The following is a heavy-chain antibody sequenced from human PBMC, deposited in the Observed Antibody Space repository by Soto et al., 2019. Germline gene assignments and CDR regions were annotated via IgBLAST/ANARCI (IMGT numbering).Heavy chain of an antibody. CDR1: GYTLTELS. D-gene: IGHD2-2*01. Sequence: ASVNVSFKVSGYTLTELSMHWVRQAPGKWLELMGGFDPEDGETIYAQKFQGRVTITEDTSTDKAYMELSSLRSEDTAVYYCATYPACSITSCFDYWGQGTLVTVSS. V-gene: IGHV1-24*01. J-gene: IGHJ4*02. CDR2: FDPEDGET. CDR3: ATYPACSITSCFDY.